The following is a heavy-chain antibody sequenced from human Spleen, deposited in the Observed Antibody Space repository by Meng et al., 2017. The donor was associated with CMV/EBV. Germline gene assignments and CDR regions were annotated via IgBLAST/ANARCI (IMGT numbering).Heavy chain of an antibody. CDR3: ASSGGSSSPYYYYGMDV. CDR2: IIPIFATA. CDR1: GGTFSSYA. Sequence: SVKVSCKASGGTFSSYAISWVRQAPGQGLEWMGGIIPIFATANYAQKFQGRVTITTDESTSTAHMELSSLRSEDTAVYYCASSGGSSSPYYYYGMDVWGQGTTVTVSS. V-gene: IGHV1-69*05. J-gene: IGHJ6*02. D-gene: IGHD6-6*01.